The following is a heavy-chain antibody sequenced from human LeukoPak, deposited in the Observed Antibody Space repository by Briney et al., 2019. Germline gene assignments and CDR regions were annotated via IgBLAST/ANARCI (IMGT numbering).Heavy chain of an antibody. CDR2: IYYSGST. V-gene: IGHV4-59*01. CDR3: ARDGGSSFDY. CDR1: GGSISSYY. D-gene: IGHD6-13*01. J-gene: IGHJ4*02. Sequence: PSETLSLTCTVSGGSISSYYWSWIRQPPGKGLEWIGYIYYSGSTNYNPSLKSRVTISVGTSKNQFSLKLSSVTAADTAVYSCARDGGSSFDYWGQGTLVTVSS.